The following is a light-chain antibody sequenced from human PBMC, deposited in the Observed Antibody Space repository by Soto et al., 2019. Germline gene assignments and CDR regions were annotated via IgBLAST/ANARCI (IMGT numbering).Light chain of an antibody. Sequence: ETVLTQSPGTLSLSPGERATLFCRASQSVSNNYLAWYQQKPGQAPRLLIYCASSRATAIPDRFSGSGSGTDFSLTISRLEPEDSAVYYCQQHGTSPPSWTFGQGTKVEIK. CDR2: CAS. CDR3: QQHGTSPPSWT. V-gene: IGKV3-20*01. CDR1: QSVSNNY. J-gene: IGKJ1*01.